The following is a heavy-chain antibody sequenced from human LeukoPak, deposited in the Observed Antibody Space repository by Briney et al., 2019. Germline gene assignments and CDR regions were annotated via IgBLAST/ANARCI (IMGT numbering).Heavy chain of an antibody. CDR2: IYNSGTT. V-gene: IGHV4-59*08. J-gene: IGHJ4*02. D-gene: IGHD6-13*01. CDR3: ARHEAAALSSLDY. CDR1: GGSISGYY. Sequence: SGTLSLTCTVSGGSISGYYWSWIRQPPGKGLEWIGYIYNSGTTNYNPSLKSRVAISVDTSKNQFSLKLSSVTAADTAVYYCARHEAAALSSLDYWGQGTLVTVSS.